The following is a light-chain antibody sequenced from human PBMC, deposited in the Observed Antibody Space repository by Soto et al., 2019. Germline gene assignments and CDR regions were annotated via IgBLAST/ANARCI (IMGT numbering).Light chain of an antibody. CDR2: AAS. CDR3: QQYDKWPIT. V-gene: IGKV3-15*01. CDR1: ESVSIN. Sequence: EKVMTQSPDTLSVSPGERATLSCRASESVSINLAWYQQKPGQAPRLLIYAASTRATGIPVRFGGSGSGTEFTLTISSLQSEDFEVYYCQQYDKWPITFGQGTQLEVK. J-gene: IGKJ5*01.